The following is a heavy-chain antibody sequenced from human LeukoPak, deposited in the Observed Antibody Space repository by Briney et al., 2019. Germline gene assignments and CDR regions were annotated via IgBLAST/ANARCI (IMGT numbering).Heavy chain of an antibody. Sequence: GSLKISCKGSGYSFTSYWIGWVRQMPGKGLEWMGIIYPGDSGTRYSPSFQGQVTISADKSISTAYLQWSSLKASDTAMYYCARRGYRAASSWYGGGPDYWGQGTLVTVSS. CDR1: GYSFTSYW. CDR2: IYPGDSGT. J-gene: IGHJ4*02. V-gene: IGHV5-51*01. CDR3: ARRGYRAASSWYGGGPDY. D-gene: IGHD6-13*01.